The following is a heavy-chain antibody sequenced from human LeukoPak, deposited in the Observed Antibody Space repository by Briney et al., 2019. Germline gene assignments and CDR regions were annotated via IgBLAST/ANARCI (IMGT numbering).Heavy chain of an antibody. CDR3: TTDLRFITIFGVTDY. CDR2: IKSKTDGGTT. CDR1: GFTFSSYW. V-gene: IGHV3-15*01. D-gene: IGHD3-3*01. Sequence: GGSLRLSCAASGFTFSSYWMSWVRQAPGKGLEWVGRIKSKTDGGTTDYAAPVKGRFTISRDDSKNTLYLQMNSLKTEDTAVYYCTTDLRFITIFGVTDYWGQGTLVTVSS. J-gene: IGHJ4*02.